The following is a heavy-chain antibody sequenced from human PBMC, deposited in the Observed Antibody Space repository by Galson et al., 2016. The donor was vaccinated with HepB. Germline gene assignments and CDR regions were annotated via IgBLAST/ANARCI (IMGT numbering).Heavy chain of an antibody. V-gene: IGHV4-34*01. Sequence: ETLSLTCDVYGGSPSSYYWSWIRQPPGKGLEWIGEIPNSGTINYSPSLKSRVTISADTSKNQFSLTLTSVTAADTAVYYCARGPSRSGSDSGVWGQGTLVTVS. J-gene: IGHJ4*02. D-gene: IGHD3-10*01. CDR1: GGSPSSYY. CDR3: ARGPSRSGSDSGV. CDR2: IPNSGTI.